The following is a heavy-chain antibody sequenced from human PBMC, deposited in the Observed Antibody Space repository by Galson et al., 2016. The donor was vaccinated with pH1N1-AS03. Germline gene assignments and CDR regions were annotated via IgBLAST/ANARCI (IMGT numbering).Heavy chain of an antibody. CDR1: GYRFTNYW. V-gene: IGHV5-10-1*01. CDR2: FDPSDSHT. Sequence: SGAEVKKPGESLRISCKGSGYRFTNYWINWVRQMPGKGLEWMGRFDPSDSHTSYSPSFHGHVTFSADKSINTAYLQWSSLKSSDTAIYSCARGYSGFGFVYWGQGTLVTVSS. CDR3: ARGYSGFGFVY. J-gene: IGHJ4*02. D-gene: IGHD5-12*01.